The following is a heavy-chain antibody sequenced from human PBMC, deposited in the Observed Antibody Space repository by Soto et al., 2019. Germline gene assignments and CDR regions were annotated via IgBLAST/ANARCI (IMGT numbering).Heavy chain of an antibody. V-gene: IGHV5-51*01. J-gene: IGHJ6*02. CDR3: ARLAYYDFWSGYSGYYYGMDV. CDR2: IYPGDSDT. CDR1: GYSFTSYW. Sequence: GESLKISCKGSGYSFTSYWIGWVRQMPGKGLEWMGIIYPGDSDTRYSPSFQGQVTISADKSISTAYLQWSSLKASDTAMYYCARLAYYDFWSGYSGYYYGMDVWGQGTTVTVS. D-gene: IGHD3-3*01.